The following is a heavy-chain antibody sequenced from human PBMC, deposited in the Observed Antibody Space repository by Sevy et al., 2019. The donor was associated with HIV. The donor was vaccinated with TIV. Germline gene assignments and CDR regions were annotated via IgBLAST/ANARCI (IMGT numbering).Heavy chain of an antibody. CDR1: GFTFSSYW. V-gene: IGHV3-74*01. CDR2: INNDGSST. D-gene: IGHD2-2*01. CDR3: TRVSRGTDDDY. Sequence: GGSLRLSCAASGFTFSSYWMHWVRQAPGKGLVWVSLINNDGSSTTYADSVKGRFTISRDNAKNSLFLQMNSLRAEDTAVYYCTRVSRGTDDDYWGQGTLVTVSS. J-gene: IGHJ4*02.